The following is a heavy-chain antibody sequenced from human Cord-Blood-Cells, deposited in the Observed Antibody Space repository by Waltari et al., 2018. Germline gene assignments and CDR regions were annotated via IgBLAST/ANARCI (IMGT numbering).Heavy chain of an antibody. V-gene: IGHV1-8*03. CDR2: MNPNSGNT. CDR1: GYTLPSYD. J-gene: IGHJ5*02. Sequence: QVQLVQSGAEVKKPGASVKVSCKASGYTLPSYDINWGGQATGQGLEWMGWMNPNSGNTGYAQKFQGRVTITRNTSISTAYMELSSLRSEDTAVYYCASYSHSSGWYWFDPWGQGTLVTVSS. CDR3: ASYSHSSGWYWFDP. D-gene: IGHD6-19*01.